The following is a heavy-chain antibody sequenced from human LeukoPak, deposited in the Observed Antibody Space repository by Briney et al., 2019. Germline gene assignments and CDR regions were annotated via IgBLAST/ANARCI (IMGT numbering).Heavy chain of an antibody. V-gene: IGHV3-9*01. CDR1: GFTFDDYA. CDR2: ISWNSGSI. D-gene: IGHD6-19*01. CDR3: AKAVLVRIAVAAGFDY. J-gene: IGHJ4*02. Sequence: GGSLRLSCAASGFTFDDYAMHWVRQAPGKGLEWVSGISWNSGSIGYADSVKGRFTISRDNAKDSLYLQMNSLRAEDTALYYCAKAVLVRIAVAAGFDYWGQGTLVTVSS.